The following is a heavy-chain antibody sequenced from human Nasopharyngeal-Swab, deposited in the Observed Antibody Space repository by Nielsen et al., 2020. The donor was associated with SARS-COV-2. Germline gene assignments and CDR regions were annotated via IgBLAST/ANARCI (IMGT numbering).Heavy chain of an antibody. J-gene: IGHJ5*02. CDR2: INHSGST. CDR1: GGSFSGYY. Sequence: SETLSLTCAVYGGSFSGYYWSWIRQPPGKGLEWIGEINHSGSTNYNPSLKSRVTISVDTSRNQFSLKLTSVTAADTAVYYCARLGDDSSGYYNWFDPWGQGTLVTVSS. V-gene: IGHV4-34*01. CDR3: ARLGDDSSGYYNWFDP. D-gene: IGHD3-22*01.